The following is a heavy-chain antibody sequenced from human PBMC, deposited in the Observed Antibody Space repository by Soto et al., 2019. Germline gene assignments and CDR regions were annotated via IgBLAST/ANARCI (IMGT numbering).Heavy chain of an antibody. J-gene: IGHJ5*02. V-gene: IGHV3-23*01. CDR2: ISGSGGST. D-gene: IGHD2-21*02. CDR3: AKDFGDYPSYNWFDP. CDR1: GFTFSSYA. Sequence: GGSLRLSCAASGFTFSSYAMSWVRQTPGKGLEWVSAISGSGGSTYYADSVKGRFTISRDNSKNTLYLQMNSLRAEDTAVYYCAKDFGDYPSYNWFDPWGQGALVTVSS.